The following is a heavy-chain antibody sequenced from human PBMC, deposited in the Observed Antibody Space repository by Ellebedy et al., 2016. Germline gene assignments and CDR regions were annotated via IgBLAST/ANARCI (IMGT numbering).Heavy chain of an antibody. CDR2: ISSSSSYT. CDR3: ASRIGDWGYYDY. D-gene: IGHD3-16*01. CDR1: GFTFSDYY. J-gene: IGHJ4*02. Sequence: GGSLRLSCAASGFTFSDYYMSWIRQAPGKGLEWVSYISSSSSYTNYADSVKGRFTISRDNAKNSLYLQMNSLRAEDTAVYYCASRIGDWGYYDYWGQGTLVTVSS. V-gene: IGHV3-11*06.